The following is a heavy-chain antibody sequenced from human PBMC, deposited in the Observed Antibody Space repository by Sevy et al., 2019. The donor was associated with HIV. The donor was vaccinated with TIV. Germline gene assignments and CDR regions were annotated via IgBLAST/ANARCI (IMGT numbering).Heavy chain of an antibody. V-gene: IGHV3-33*01. Sequence: GGSLRLSCAASGFSLSGYGMHWVRQAPGKGLEWVAVIWYDGSNKEYADSVKGRFSISRDNAKNSLYLQLTSLRPEDTAVYYCARDHVKDGDLGDYYYFAMDVWGQGTTVTVS. D-gene: IGHD4-17*01. CDR2: IWYDGSNK. CDR1: GFSLSGYG. CDR3: ARDHVKDGDLGDYYYFAMDV. J-gene: IGHJ6*02.